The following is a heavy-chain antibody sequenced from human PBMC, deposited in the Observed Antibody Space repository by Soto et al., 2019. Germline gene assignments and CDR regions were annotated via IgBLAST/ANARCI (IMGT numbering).Heavy chain of an antibody. J-gene: IGHJ6*04. V-gene: IGHV3-74*01. Sequence: EVQLVESGGGLVQPGGSLRLPCAASGFTLRGRSMHWVRQAPGKGLVWVSGIDNAGTDSTYADSVKGRFTSSRDNAQNMQYLQMNSLRVEDTAVYYCARGWFGPDVWGKGTTVTVSS. D-gene: IGHD3-10*01. CDR3: ARGWFGPDV. CDR1: GFTLRGRS. CDR2: IDNAGTDS.